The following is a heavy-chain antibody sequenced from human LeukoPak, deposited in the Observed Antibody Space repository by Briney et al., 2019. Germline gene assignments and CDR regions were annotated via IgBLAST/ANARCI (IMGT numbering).Heavy chain of an antibody. CDR2: ISYDGSNK. CDR1: GFTFSSYA. D-gene: IGHD6-19*01. CDR3: AREKLSSGWFDP. V-gene: IGHV3-30*04. Sequence: GGSLRLSCAASGFTFSSYAMHWVRQAPGKGLEWVAVISYDGSNKYYADSVKGRFTISRDNSKNTLYLQMNSLRAEDTAVYSCAREKLSSGWFDPWGQGTLVTVSS. J-gene: IGHJ5*02.